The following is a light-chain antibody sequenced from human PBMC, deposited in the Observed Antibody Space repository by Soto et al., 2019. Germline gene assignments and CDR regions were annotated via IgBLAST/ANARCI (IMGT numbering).Light chain of an antibody. J-gene: IGKJ3*01. V-gene: IGKV3-20*01. CDR1: QSVSSNF. CDR2: DAS. Sequence: EIVLTQSPGTLSLSPGERATLSCRASQSVSSNFLAWYQQKPGQAPRLLIYDASTRATGIPDRFSGSGSGTDVTLTVSRLEPEDFVVYYCQQYGTSPSFGPGTKVDIK. CDR3: QQYGTSPS.